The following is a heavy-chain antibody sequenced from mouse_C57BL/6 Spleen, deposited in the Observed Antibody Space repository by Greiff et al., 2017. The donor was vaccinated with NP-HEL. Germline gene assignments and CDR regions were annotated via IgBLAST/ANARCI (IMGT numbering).Heavy chain of an antibody. CDR1: GFSLTSYG. D-gene: IGHD1-1*01. CDR3: ARKAVEGSNLYYAMDY. J-gene: IGHJ4*01. Sequence: QVQLKESGPGLVQPSQSLSITCTVSGFSLTSYGVHWVRQSPGKGLEWLGVIWSGGSTDYNAAFISRLSISKDNSKSQVFFKMNSLQADDTAIYYCARKAVEGSNLYYAMDYWGQGTSVTVSS. CDR2: IWSGGST. V-gene: IGHV2-2*01.